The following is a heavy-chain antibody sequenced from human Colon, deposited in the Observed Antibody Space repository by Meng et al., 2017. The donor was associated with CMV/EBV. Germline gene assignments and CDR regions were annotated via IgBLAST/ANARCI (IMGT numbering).Heavy chain of an antibody. D-gene: IGHD3-10*01. CDR1: GFSLSTIGMG. J-gene: IGHJ4*02. CDR2: IYWDDDK. CDR3: AHRPYGSGSYFFDY. Sequence: QITLKGSGPTLVKPTQTLTLTCTFSGFSLSTIGMGVGWIRQPPGKALEWLGVIYWDDDKRYSPSLKSRLTITKDTSKNQVVLTMTNLDPLDTATYYCAHRPYGSGSYFFDYWGQGTPVTVSS. V-gene: IGHV2-5*02.